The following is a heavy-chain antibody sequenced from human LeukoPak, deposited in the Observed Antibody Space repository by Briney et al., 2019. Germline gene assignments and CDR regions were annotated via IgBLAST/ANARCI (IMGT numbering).Heavy chain of an antibody. V-gene: IGHV4-30-4*01. CDR2: IYYSGST. J-gene: IGHJ5*02. CDR3: ARALWFGEAAMTGWFDP. CDR1: GGSISSGDYY. D-gene: IGHD3-10*01. Sequence: PSETPSLTCTVSGGSISSGDYYWSWIRQPPGKGLEWIGYIYYSGSTYYNPSLKSRVTISVDTSKNQFSLKLSSVTAADTAVYYCARALWFGEAAMTGWFDPWGQGTLVTVSS.